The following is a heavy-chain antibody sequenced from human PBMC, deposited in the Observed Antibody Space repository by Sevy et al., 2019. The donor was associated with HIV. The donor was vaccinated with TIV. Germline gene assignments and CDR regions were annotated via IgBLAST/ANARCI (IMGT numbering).Heavy chain of an antibody. V-gene: IGHV3-30-3*01. CDR2: ISYSGTNK. CDR3: ARVAVEYCTDGCYHRFDY. J-gene: IGHJ4*02. CDR1: GFTFTLYA. Sequence: GGSLRLSCAASGFTFTLYAIHWVRQAPGKGLEWVALISYSGTNKYYADSVKGRFTISRDDSKNTAYLQMNNVRSEDTAVYYCARVAVEYCTDGCYHRFDYWGQGTQVTVSS. D-gene: IGHD2-8*01.